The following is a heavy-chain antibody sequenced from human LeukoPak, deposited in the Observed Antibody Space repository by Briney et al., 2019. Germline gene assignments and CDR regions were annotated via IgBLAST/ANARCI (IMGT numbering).Heavy chain of an antibody. CDR2: IIPIFGTA. Sequence: GASVKVSCKASGGTFSSYAISWVRQAPGRGLEWMGGIIPIFGTANYAQKFQGRVTITTDESTSTAYMELSSLRSEDTAVYYCARSNYYGSGSRREYFHFDYWGQGTLVTVSS. J-gene: IGHJ4*02. V-gene: IGHV1-69*05. CDR1: GGTFSSYA. CDR3: ARSNYYGSGSRREYFHFDY. D-gene: IGHD3-10*01.